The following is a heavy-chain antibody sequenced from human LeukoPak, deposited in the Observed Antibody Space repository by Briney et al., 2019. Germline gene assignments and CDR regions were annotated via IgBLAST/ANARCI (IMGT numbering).Heavy chain of an antibody. CDR3: ANRAMGNYYYGMDV. CDR2: ISYDGSNK. D-gene: IGHD1-26*01. V-gene: IGHV3-30-3*01. CDR1: GFTFSSYA. J-gene: IGHJ6*02. Sequence: GGSLRLSCAASGFTFSSYAMHWVRQAPGKGLEWVAVISYDGSNKYYADSVKGRFTISRDNSKNTLYLQMNSLRAEDTAVYYCANRAMGNYYYGMDVWGQGTTVTVSS.